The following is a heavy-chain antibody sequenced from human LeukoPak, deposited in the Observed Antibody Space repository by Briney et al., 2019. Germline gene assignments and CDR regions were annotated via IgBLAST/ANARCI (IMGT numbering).Heavy chain of an antibody. D-gene: IGHD2-2*01. CDR3: ARGQGLGYCSSTSCYGDWYFDL. Sequence: ASVKVSCKASGYTFTSYDINWVRQATGQGLEWMGWMNPNSGNTGSAQKFQGRVTMTRNTSISTAYMELSSLRSEDTAVYYCARGQGLGYCSSTSCYGDWYFDLWGRGTLVTVSS. J-gene: IGHJ2*01. CDR2: MNPNSGNT. CDR1: GYTFTSYD. V-gene: IGHV1-8*01.